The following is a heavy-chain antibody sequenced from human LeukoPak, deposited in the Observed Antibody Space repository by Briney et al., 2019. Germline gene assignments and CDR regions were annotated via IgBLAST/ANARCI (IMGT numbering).Heavy chain of an antibody. D-gene: IGHD2-15*01. CDR1: GYTFTSYY. Sequence: ASVKVSCKASGYTFTSYYMHWVRQAPGQGLEWMGIINPSGGSTSYAQKFQGRVTMTRDMSTSTVYMELSSLRSEDTAVYYCARDQTQCSGGSCHSDAFDIWGQGTMVTVSS. CDR3: ARDQTQCSGGSCHSDAFDI. V-gene: IGHV1-46*01. CDR2: INPSGGST. J-gene: IGHJ3*02.